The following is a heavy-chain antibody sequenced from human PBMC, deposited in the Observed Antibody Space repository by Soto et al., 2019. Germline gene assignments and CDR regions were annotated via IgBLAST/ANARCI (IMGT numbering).Heavy chain of an antibody. CDR2: IYYSGST. J-gene: IGHJ5*02. D-gene: IGHD7-27*01. V-gene: IGHV4-30-4*01. CDR3: AKENGILGANWGIFQS. CDR1: GGSISSGDYY. Sequence: SETLSLTCTVSGGSISSGDYYWSWIRQPPGKGLEWIGYIYYSGSTYYNPSLKSRVTISVDTSKNQFSLKLSSGTAADTAVYYCAKENGILGANWGIFQSWGQGTLVTVSS.